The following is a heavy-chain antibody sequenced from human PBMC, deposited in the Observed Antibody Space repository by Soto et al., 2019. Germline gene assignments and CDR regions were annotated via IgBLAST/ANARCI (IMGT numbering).Heavy chain of an antibody. CDR2: IYYSGRT. CDR1: GGASRGYD. D-gene: IGHD1-1*01. Sequence: ASETLCLSCSFSGGASRGYDGSLIRQPTGKGLEWLGYIYYSGRTNYNPSLKSRVTISVDTSKNQFSLKLSSVTADDTTVYYCARGEEREGTGAGYWGEGSLRTVSS. V-gene: IGHV4-59*01. CDR3: ARGEEREGTGAGY. J-gene: IGHJ4*02.